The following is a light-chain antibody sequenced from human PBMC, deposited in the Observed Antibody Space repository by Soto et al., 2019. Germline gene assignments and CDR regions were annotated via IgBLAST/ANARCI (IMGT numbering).Light chain of an antibody. CDR2: EDN. J-gene: IGLJ3*02. CDR1: SGSIASNY. V-gene: IGLV6-57*03. Sequence: FMLTQPHSVSESPGKTVTISCTRSSGSIASNYVQWYQQRPGSAPTTVIYEDNQRPSGVPDRFSGSIDSSSNSASLTISGLKTEDEADYYCQSYDSNNHWVFGGGTQLTVL. CDR3: QSYDSNNHWV.